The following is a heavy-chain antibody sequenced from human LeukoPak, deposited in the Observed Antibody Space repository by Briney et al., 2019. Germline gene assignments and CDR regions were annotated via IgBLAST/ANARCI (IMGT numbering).Heavy chain of an antibody. Sequence: GGSLRLSCATSQFKFNNYGMTWVRQGPGKGLEWVGRIKSKTDGGTTDYAAPVKGRFTISRDDSKNTLYLQMNSLKTEDTAVYYCTTDTEQWLVLNYWGQGTLVTVSS. CDR1: QFKFNNYG. D-gene: IGHD6-19*01. CDR3: TTDTEQWLVLNY. V-gene: IGHV3-15*01. CDR2: IKSKTDGGTT. J-gene: IGHJ4*02.